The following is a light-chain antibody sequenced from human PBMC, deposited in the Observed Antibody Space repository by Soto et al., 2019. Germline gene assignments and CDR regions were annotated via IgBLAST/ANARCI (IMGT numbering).Light chain of an antibody. Sequence: DFQMTQSPSSLSASEGDRVTITCQASQDISKYLNWYQQKPGKAPKLLIYDASNLETGVPSRFSGSVSGTDFTFTISGLQPEDTATYYCQQYENPLLTFGGGTKVEIK. CDR1: QDISKY. J-gene: IGKJ4*01. CDR3: QQYENPLLT. CDR2: DAS. V-gene: IGKV1-33*01.